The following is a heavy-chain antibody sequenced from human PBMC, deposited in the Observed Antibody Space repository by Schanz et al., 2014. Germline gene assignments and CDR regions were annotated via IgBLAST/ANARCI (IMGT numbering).Heavy chain of an antibody. J-gene: IGHJ6*02. CDR1: GYSFTGYY. Sequence: QVQLVQSGVEVKKPGASVKVSCKASGYSFTGYYMNWVRQAPGQGLEWMGWISADNGNTNYAQRLQGRVTMTTDASTSTAYMELRSLRSDDTAVYYCARGGDYIVVLVAVTREYYYHAMDVWGQGTTVTVSS. CDR2: ISADNGNT. CDR3: ARGGDYIVVLVAVTREYYYHAMDV. D-gene: IGHD2-15*01. V-gene: IGHV1-18*04.